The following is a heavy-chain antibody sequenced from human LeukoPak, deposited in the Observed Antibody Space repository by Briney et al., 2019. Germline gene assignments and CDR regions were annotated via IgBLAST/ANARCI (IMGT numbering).Heavy chain of an antibody. V-gene: IGHV4-59*01. Sequence: SETLSLTCTVSGGSISSYYWSWIRQPPGKGLEWIGYIYYSGSTNYNPSLKSRVTISVDTSKNQFSLKLSSVTAADTAVYYCTRGFYDSSGYYYYFDYWGQGTLVTVSS. J-gene: IGHJ4*02. CDR2: IYYSGST. D-gene: IGHD3-22*01. CDR3: TRGFYDSSGYYYYFDY. CDR1: GGSISSYY.